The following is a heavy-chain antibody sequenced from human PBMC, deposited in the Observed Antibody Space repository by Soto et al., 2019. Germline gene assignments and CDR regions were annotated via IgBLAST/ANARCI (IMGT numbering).Heavy chain of an antibody. CDR3: ARDLGYCSSTSCYLDAFEI. Sequence: QVQLVQSGAEVKKPGASVKVSCKASGYTFTSYAMHWVRQAPGQRLERMGWINAGNGNTKYTQKFKGRFTITRDTPASTAYMELSSLRSEDTAVYYCARDLGYCSSTSCYLDAFEIWGQGTMVTVSS. CDR1: GYTFTSYA. CDR2: INAGNGNT. J-gene: IGHJ3*02. V-gene: IGHV1-3*01. D-gene: IGHD2-2*01.